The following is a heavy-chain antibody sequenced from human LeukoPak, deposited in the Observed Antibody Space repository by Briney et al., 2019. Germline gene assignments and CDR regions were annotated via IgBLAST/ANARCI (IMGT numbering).Heavy chain of an antibody. D-gene: IGHD3-22*01. CDR3: ARASPMIVVVITNDAFDI. CDR2: IDDSGST. CDR1: GVSISSSSYY. Sequence: SETLSLTCTVSGVSISSSSYYWGWLRQPPGKGLEGIVRIDDSGSTYDDPALKSLITITVKTTKNQFSLKLSSVPAADTAVYYCARASPMIVVVITNDAFDIWGQGTMVTVSS. V-gene: IGHV4-39*01. J-gene: IGHJ3*02.